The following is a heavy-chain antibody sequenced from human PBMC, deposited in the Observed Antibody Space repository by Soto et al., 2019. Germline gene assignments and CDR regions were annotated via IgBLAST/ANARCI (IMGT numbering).Heavy chain of an antibody. D-gene: IGHD3-22*01. CDR1: GGSISSGGYY. J-gene: IGHJ4*02. CDR2: IYYCGST. V-gene: IGHV4-31*03. CDR3: AREGYYDSSGFLDY. Sequence: QVQLQESGPGLVKPSQTLSLTCTVSGGSISSGGYYWSWIRQHPGKGLEWIGYIYYCGSTYYNPSRKRRVSISVDTSKNQFSLKLSSVTAADTAVYYCAREGYYDSSGFLDYWGQGTLVTDFS.